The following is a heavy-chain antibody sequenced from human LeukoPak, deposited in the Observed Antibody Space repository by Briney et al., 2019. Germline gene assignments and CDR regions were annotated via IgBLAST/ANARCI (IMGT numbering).Heavy chain of an antibody. V-gene: IGHV3-66*01. CDR3: AELGITMIGGV. J-gene: IGHJ6*04. D-gene: IGHD3-10*02. CDR1: GFTVSSNY. CDR2: IYSGGST. Sequence: GALRLSCAASGFTVSSNYMSWVRQAPGKGLEWVSVIYSGGSTYYADSVKGRFTISRDNAKNSLYLQMNSLRAEDTAVYYCAELGITMIGGVWGKGTTVTISS.